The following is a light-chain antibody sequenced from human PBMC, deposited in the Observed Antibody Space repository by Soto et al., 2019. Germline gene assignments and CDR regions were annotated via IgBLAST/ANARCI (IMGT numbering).Light chain of an antibody. CDR3: DDDECSVWS. J-gene: IGKJ1*01. Sequence: EIVLTQSPGTLSLSPGERVTLSCRASQSVSSNHLNWYRHRPCQSPRLLIHAASRRAAGVPDRFTGSGSGTDFTNTVNRAEGEDCGVYSCDDDECSVWSFGRGTKVE. V-gene: IGKV3-20*01. CDR2: AAS. CDR1: QSVSSNH.